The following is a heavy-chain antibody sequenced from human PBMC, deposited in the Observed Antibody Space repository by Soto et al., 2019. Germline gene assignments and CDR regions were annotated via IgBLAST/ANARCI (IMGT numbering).Heavy chain of an antibody. J-gene: IGHJ5*02. D-gene: IGHD1-1*01. CDR2: IYATGTT. CDR1: GASISGFY. V-gene: IGHV4-4*07. CDR3: VRDGTKTLRDWFDP. Sequence: SETLSLTCTVSGASISGFYWSWIRKSAGKGLEWIGRIYATGTTDYNPSLKSRVMMSVDTSKKQSSLKLRSVTAADTAVYYCVRDGTKTLRDWFDPWGQGISVTVSS.